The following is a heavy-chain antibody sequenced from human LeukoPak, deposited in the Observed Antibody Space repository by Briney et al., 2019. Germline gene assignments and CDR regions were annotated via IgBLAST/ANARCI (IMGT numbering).Heavy chain of an antibody. CDR1: DDSISDYY. CDR3: ARGSGIHAWNLQH. D-gene: IGHD1-1*01. CDR2: TRYGGTT. V-gene: IGHV4-59*01. J-gene: IGHJ1*01. Sequence: SETLSLTCSVSDDSISDYYWCWIRQPPGRGLEWIGYTRYGGTTSQNPSLKSRVTMSVDTSKNRLSLRLTSVTAADTAVYYCARGSGIHAWNLQHWGQGILVTVPS.